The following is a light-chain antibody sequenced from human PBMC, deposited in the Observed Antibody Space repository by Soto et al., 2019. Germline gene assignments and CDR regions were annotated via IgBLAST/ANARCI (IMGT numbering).Light chain of an antibody. CDR2: AAS. V-gene: IGKV1-6*01. Sequence: AVQMTQSPSSLSASVGDRVTITCRASQAIRSDLGWYQMKPGKVPKLLIYAASNLESGVPSRVIGRGYGTDFTRTISSLQPEDFATYYCLQDYNYPRTFGQGTKVDVK. CDR3: LQDYNYPRT. J-gene: IGKJ1*01. CDR1: QAIRSD.